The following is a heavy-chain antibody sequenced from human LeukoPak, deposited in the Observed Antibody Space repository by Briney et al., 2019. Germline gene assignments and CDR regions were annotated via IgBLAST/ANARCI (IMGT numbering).Heavy chain of an antibody. Sequence: SETLSLTCAVYGGSFSGYYWSWIRQPPGKGLEWIGDINHSGSTNYNPSLKSRVTISVDTSKNQFSLKLSSVTAADTAVYYCARVVPAARVNYYYYGMDVWGQGTTVTVSS. CDR3: ARVVPAARVNYYYYGMDV. V-gene: IGHV4-34*01. CDR2: INHSGST. D-gene: IGHD2-2*01. CDR1: GGSFSGYY. J-gene: IGHJ6*02.